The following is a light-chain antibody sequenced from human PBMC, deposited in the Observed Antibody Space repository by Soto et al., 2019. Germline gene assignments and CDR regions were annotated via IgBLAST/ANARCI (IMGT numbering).Light chain of an antibody. CDR3: QEYGSSPWT. CDR2: GAS. V-gene: IGKV3-20*01. CDR1: QSVSSDY. Sequence: EIVLTQSPGTLSLPPGERATLSCSASQSVSSDYLAWYQQKPGQAPRLLIYGASSRATGIPDRFSGSGSGADFTLTISRLEPEDFAVYYCQEYGSSPWTFGQGTKVDIK. J-gene: IGKJ1*01.